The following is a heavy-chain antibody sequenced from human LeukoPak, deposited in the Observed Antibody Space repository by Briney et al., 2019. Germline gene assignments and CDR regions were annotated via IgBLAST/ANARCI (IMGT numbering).Heavy chain of an antibody. CDR1: GLIFADHG. V-gene: IGHV3-20*04. CDR3: ARGEWDLRD. D-gene: IGHD1-26*01. J-gene: IGHJ4*02. CDR2: INWNGGST. Sequence: GGSLRLSCAASGLIFADHGMTWVRQVPGKGLEWVSGINWNGGSTGYVDSVKGRFTISRDNAKNVLFLEMNNLRAEDTAFYYCARGEWDLRDWGQGTLVIVSS.